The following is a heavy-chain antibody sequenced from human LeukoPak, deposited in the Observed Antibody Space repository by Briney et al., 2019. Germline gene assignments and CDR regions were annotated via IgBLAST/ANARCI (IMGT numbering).Heavy chain of an antibody. V-gene: IGHV1-18*01. CDR1: GYTFTSYG. CDR2: ISAYNGNT. CDR3: ATYYDILTGYYSAEYFQH. J-gene: IGHJ1*01. D-gene: IGHD3-9*01. Sequence: ASVKVSRKASGYTFTSYGISWVRQAPGQGLEWMGWISAYNGNTNYAQKLQGRVTMTTDTSTSTAYMELRSLRSDDTAVYYCATYYDILTGYYSAEYFQHWGQGTLVTVSS.